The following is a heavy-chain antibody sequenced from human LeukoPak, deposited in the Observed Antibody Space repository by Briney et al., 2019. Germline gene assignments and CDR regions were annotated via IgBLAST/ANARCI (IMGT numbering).Heavy chain of an antibody. CDR1: GFTFSSYA. J-gene: IGHJ6*02. V-gene: IGHV3-30-3*01. CDR3: ARNYNKNYGDYAVYYYYYGMDV. D-gene: IGHD4-17*01. CDR2: ISYDGSNK. Sequence: GGSLRLSCAASGFTFSSYAMHWVRQAPGKGLEWVAVISYDGSNKYYADSVKGRFTISRDNSKNTLYLQMNSLRAEDTAVYYCARNYNKNYGDYAVYYYYYGMDVWGQGTTATVSS.